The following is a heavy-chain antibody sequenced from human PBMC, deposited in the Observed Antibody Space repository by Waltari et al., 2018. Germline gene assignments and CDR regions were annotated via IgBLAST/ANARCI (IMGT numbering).Heavy chain of an antibody. CDR3: ARGSAVAIYYYYGMDV. Sequence: EVQVVESGGALVQPGGSLRLSCVASGFTVSSNYSNWVRQAPGKGLEWVSVIYSGGSTYYGDSVKGRFTISRDNSKNTLYLQMNSLRAEDTAVYYCARGSAVAIYYYYGMDVWGQGTTVTVSS. CDR1: GFTVSSNY. D-gene: IGHD6-19*01. J-gene: IGHJ6*02. V-gene: IGHV3-66*02. CDR2: IYSGGST.